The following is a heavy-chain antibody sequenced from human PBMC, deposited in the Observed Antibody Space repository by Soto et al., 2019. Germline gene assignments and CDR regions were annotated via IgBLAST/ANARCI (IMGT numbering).Heavy chain of an antibody. CDR1: GGTFSSYA. Sequence: SVKVSCKASGGTFSSYAISWVRQAPGQGLEWMGGIIPIFGTANYAQKFQGRVTITAXXXXSXXXMXLXXLRSEDTAVYYCARLRVYSSSWYYFDYWGQGTLVTVSS. D-gene: IGHD6-13*01. J-gene: IGHJ4*02. CDR3: ARLRVYSSSWYYFDY. V-gene: IGHV1-69*13. CDR2: IIPIFGTA.